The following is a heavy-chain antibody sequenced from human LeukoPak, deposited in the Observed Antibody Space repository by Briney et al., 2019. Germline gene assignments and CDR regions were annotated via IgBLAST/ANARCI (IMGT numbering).Heavy chain of an antibody. J-gene: IGHJ4*02. Sequence: SETLSLTCAVSGGSISSSNWWSWVRQPPGTGLEWIGEIYHSGSTNYNPSLKSRVTMSVDTSKHKFSLKLRSVNAADTDVYYCSREDYYSSGSYYYVNYWGQGTLVTVSS. CDR3: SREDYYSSGSYYYVNY. V-gene: IGHV4-4*02. D-gene: IGHD3-10*01. CDR2: IYHSGST. CDR1: GGSISSSNW.